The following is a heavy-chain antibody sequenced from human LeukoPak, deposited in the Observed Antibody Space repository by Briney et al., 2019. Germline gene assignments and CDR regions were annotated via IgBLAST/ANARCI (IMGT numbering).Heavy chain of an antibody. D-gene: IGHD3-22*01. CDR1: GGSISSYY. Sequence: SETLSLTCTVSGGSISSYYWAWIPQPPGKGLEWIGYIYYSGSTNYNPSLKSRVTISIDTSKNQFSLKLSSVIAADTAVYYCARGYYYDSSGIWGQGTMVTVSS. CDR2: IYYSGST. J-gene: IGHJ3*02. CDR3: ARGYYYDSSGI. V-gene: IGHV4-59*01.